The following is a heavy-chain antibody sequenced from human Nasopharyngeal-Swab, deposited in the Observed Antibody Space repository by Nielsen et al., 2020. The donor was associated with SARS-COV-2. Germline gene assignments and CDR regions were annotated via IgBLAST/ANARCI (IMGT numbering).Heavy chain of an antibody. CDR3: ARDWMIAVAGYYYYYGMDV. V-gene: IGHV4-61*02. Sequence: SEILSLTCTVSGGSISSGSYYWSWIRQPAGKGLEWIGRIYTSGSTNYNPSLKSRVTISVDTSKNQFSLKLSSVTAADTAVYYCARDWMIAVAGYYYYYGMDVWGQGTTVTVSS. CDR2: IYTSGST. D-gene: IGHD6-19*01. CDR1: GGSISSGSYY. J-gene: IGHJ6*02.